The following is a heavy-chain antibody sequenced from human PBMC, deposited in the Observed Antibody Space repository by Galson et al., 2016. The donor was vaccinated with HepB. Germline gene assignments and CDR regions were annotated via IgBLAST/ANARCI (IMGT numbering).Heavy chain of an antibody. CDR3: VKGRAGGGHDSFDY. V-gene: IGHV3-23*01. J-gene: IGHJ4*02. CDR2: ISGSGRST. CDR1: GFSFSSHG. D-gene: IGHD4-23*01. Sequence: SLRLSCAASGFSFSSHGMSWVRQAPGKGLEWVSVISGSGRSTYYADSVKGRFTISRDNPKSTLFLQMNSLRAEDTAVYFCVKGRAGGGHDSFDYWGQGARVTASS.